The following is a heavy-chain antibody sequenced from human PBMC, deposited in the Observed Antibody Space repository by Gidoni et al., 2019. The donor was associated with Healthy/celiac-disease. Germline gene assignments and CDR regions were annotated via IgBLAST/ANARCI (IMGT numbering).Heavy chain of an antibody. J-gene: IGHJ4*02. CDR2: IIPIFGTA. Sequence: QVQLVQSGAEVKKPGSSVKVSCKASGGTFSSYAISWVRQAPGQGLEWMGGIIPIFGTATSAQKSQGRVTFTADESTSTAYMERSSLRSEDPAVFYCAREGVGATTFDYWGQGTLVTVSS. CDR3: AREGVGATTFDY. D-gene: IGHD1-26*01. V-gene: IGHV1-69*01. CDR1: GGTFSSYA.